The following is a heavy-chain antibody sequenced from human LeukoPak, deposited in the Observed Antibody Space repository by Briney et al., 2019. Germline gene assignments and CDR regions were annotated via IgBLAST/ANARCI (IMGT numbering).Heavy chain of an antibody. Sequence: GGSLRLSCAASGFTFSSYSMNWVRQAPGKGLEWVSSISSSSSYIYYADSVKGRFTISRDNAKNSLYLQMNSLRAEDTAVYYCARDCSAWAAGTRIDYWGQGTLVTVSS. J-gene: IGHJ4*02. D-gene: IGHD6-13*01. V-gene: IGHV3-21*01. CDR2: ISSSSSYI. CDR1: GFTFSSYS. CDR3: ARDCSAWAAGTRIDY.